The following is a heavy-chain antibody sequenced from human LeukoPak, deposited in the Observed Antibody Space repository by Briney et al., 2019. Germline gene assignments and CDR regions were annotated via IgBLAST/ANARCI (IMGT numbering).Heavy chain of an antibody. V-gene: IGHV4-34*01. CDR2: INHSGST. D-gene: IGHD2-2*01. CDR3: ARGGPLGYCSSTSCSNLNYYYYYGMDV. Sequence: SETLSLTCAVYGGSFGGYYWSWIRQPPGKGLEWIGEINHSGSTNYNPSLKSRVTISVDTSKNQFSLKLSSVTAADTAVYYCARGGPLGYCSSTSCSNLNYYYYYGMDVWGQGTTVTVSS. CDR1: GGSFGGYY. J-gene: IGHJ6*02.